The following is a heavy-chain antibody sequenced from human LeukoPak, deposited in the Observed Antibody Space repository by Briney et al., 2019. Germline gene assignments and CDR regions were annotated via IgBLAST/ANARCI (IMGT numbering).Heavy chain of an antibody. V-gene: IGHV3-43D*03. Sequence: GGSLRLSCAASGFTFDDYAMHWVRQAPGKGLEWVSLISWDGGSTYYADSVKGRFTISRDNSKNSLYLQMNSLRAEDTAVYYCARESRDGYNYDYWGQGTLVTVSS. CDR1: GFTFDDYA. J-gene: IGHJ4*02. CDR3: ARESRDGYNYDY. CDR2: ISWDGGST. D-gene: IGHD5-24*01.